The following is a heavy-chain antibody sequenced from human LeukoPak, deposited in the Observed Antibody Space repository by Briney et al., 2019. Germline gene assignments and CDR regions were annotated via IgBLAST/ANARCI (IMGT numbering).Heavy chain of an antibody. CDR2: IYYSGST. CDR1: GGSISSGGYY. J-gene: IGHJ4*02. Sequence: SQTLSLTCTVSGGSISSGGYYWSWIHQHPGKGLEWIGYIYYSGSTYYNPSLKSRVTISVDTSKNQFSLKLSSVTAADTAVYYCARVAMVRGVIKAYYFDYWGQGTLVTVSS. D-gene: IGHD3-10*01. V-gene: IGHV4-31*03. CDR3: ARVAMVRGVIKAYYFDY.